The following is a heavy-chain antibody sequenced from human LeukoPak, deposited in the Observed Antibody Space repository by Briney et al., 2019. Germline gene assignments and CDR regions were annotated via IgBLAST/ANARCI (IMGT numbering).Heavy chain of an antibody. CDR3: ARDRGGSSWYYFDN. Sequence: SQTLSLTCAISGDSVSRDTAARNWVRQSPSRGLEWLGRTYYRSKWYNDYAVSVKSRITINPYTSKNQFSLQPNSVTPKDTAVYYCARDRGGSSWYYFDNWSQGSLVTVSS. CDR1: GDSVSRDTAA. D-gene: IGHD6-13*01. CDR2: TYYRSKWYN. V-gene: IGHV6-1*01. J-gene: IGHJ4*02.